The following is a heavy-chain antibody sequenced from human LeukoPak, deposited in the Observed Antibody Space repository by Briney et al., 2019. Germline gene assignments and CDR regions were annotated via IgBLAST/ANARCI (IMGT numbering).Heavy chain of an antibody. CDR1: GYSFTNYW. J-gene: IGHJ4*02. CDR2: IDPSDSYT. V-gene: IGHV5-10-1*01. D-gene: IGHD3-10*01. CDR3: ARQFSGRLGYLGY. Sequence: GESLKISCKGSGYSFTNYWISWVRQMPGKGLEWMGTIDPSDSYTDYSPSFQGHVTISTDKSISTAYLQWSTLKASDTAMYYCARQFSGRLGYLGYWGQGTLVTVSS.